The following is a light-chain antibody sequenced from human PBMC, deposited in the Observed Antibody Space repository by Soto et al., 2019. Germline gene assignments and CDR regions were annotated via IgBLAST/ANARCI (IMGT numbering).Light chain of an antibody. CDR3: QQRSNWPLT. V-gene: IGKV3-11*01. Sequence: EIVLTQSPGTLSLSPGERATLSCRASQSVDSTYLAWYQQKPDQSPRLLIYDASNRATGIPARFSGSGSGTDFTLTISSLEPEDFAVYYCQQRSNWPLTFGGGTKVDIK. CDR2: DAS. CDR1: QSVDSTY. J-gene: IGKJ4*01.